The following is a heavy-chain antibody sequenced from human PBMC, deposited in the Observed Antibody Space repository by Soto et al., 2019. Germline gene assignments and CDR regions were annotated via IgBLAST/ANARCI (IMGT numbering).Heavy chain of an antibody. D-gene: IGHD6-19*01. J-gene: IGHJ4*02. CDR2: IIPILGIA. CDR3: ARGGAVAATGPFDY. Sequence: QVQLVQSGAEVKKPGSSVKVSCKASGGTFSSYTISWVRQAPGQGLEWMGRIIPILGIANYAQKFQGRVTITADKSTSTAYMELSSLRSEDTAVYYCARGGAVAATGPFDYWGQGTLVTVSS. V-gene: IGHV1-69*02. CDR1: GGTFSSYT.